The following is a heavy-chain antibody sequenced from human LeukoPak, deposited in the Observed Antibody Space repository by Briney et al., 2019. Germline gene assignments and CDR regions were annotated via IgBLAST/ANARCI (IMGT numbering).Heavy chain of an antibody. Sequence: PGGSLRLSCAASEFTVSSDYMSWVRQAPGKGLEWVSVIYSGGSTYYADSVKGRFTISSDNSKNTLYLQMNSLRAEDTAVYYCARGGYGSGSYYNNFDYWGQGTLVTVSS. CDR2: IYSGGST. CDR3: ARGGYGSGSYYNNFDY. CDR1: EFTVSSDY. V-gene: IGHV3-53*01. J-gene: IGHJ4*02. D-gene: IGHD3-10*01.